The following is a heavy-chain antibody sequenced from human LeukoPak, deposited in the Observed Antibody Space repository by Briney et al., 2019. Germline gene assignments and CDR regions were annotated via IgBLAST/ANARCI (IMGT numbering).Heavy chain of an antibody. D-gene: IGHD3-22*01. J-gene: IGHJ5*02. CDR3: ASYYYDSSGNA. CDR1: GGSIGSYY. Sequence: SETLSLTRTVSGGSIGSYYWSWTRQTPGKGLEWIGCISYSGTTNYNPSLKGRVTISVDTSKNQFSLKLSSVTAADTAVYYCASYYYDSSGNAWGQGTLVTVSS. CDR2: ISYSGTT. V-gene: IGHV4-59*12.